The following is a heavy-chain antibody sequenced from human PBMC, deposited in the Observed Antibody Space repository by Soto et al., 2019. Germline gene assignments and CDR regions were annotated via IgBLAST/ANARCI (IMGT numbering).Heavy chain of an antibody. CDR3: ARGTPWQRHFDY. D-gene: IGHD6-25*01. Sequence: QVQLQESGPGLVKPSETLSLTCTVSSDSISSYYWSWIRQPPGKRLEWIGYISYSGSTDYNPSLKSRVTISGDTSKNQFSLKVSSVTAADTAVYYCARGTPWQRHFDYWGQGTLVTVSS. J-gene: IGHJ4*02. CDR1: SDSISSYY. CDR2: ISYSGST. V-gene: IGHV4-59*01.